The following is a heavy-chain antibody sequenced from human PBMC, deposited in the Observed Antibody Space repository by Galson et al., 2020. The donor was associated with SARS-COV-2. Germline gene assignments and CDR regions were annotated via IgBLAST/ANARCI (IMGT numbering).Heavy chain of an antibody. CDR3: ARHGGITIFGVVIIGAFDI. CDR1: GGSISSYY. D-gene: IGHD3-3*01. Sequence: ETSETLSLTCTVSGGSISSYYWSWIRQPPGKGLEWIGYLYYSGSTNYNPSLKSRVTISVDTSKNQFSLKLSSVTAADTAVYYCARHGGITIFGVVIIGAFDIWGQGTMVTVSS. V-gene: IGHV4-59*08. J-gene: IGHJ3*02. CDR2: LYYSGST.